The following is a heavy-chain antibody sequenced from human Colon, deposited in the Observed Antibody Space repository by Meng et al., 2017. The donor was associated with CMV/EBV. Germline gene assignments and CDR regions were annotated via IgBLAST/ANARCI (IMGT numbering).Heavy chain of an antibody. J-gene: IGHJ3*02. D-gene: IGHD3-16*01. CDR1: GGSISSYY. CDR3: AREGPYYDYQGNAFDI. CDR2: IYTSGST. V-gene: IGHV4-4*07. Sequence: SETLSLTCTVSGGSISSYYWSWIRQPAGKGLEWIGRIYTSGSTNYNPSLKSRVTMSVDTSKNQFSLKLSSVTAADTVVYYCAREGPYYDYQGNAFDIWGQGTMVTVSS.